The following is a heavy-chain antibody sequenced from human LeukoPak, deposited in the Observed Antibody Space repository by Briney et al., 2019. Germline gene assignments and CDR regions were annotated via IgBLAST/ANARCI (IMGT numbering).Heavy chain of an antibody. CDR2: IRRKTDGETT. D-gene: IGHD2-21*01. V-gene: IGHV3-15*01. Sequence: PGESLRLSCAASGFTFSNVWMSWVRQVPGKGLEWVGRIRRKTDGETTGHAAPVKGRFTISRDDSKNTLYLQMNSLKTEDTAVYYCVTDLVIKGYFDYWGQGALVTVSS. J-gene: IGHJ4*02. CDR3: VTDLVIKGYFDY. CDR1: GFTFSNVW.